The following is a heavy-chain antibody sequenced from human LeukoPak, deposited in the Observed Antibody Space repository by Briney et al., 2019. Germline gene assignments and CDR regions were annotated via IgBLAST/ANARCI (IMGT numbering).Heavy chain of an antibody. CDR3: ARGGKGYGDYDPIDFDY. Sequence: SETLSLTCAVSGGSISSGGYSWSWIRQPPGKGLEWIGYIYHSGSTYYNPSLKSRVTISVDRSKNQFSLKLSSVTAADTAVYYCARGGKGYGDYDPIDFDYWGQGTLVTVSS. CDR2: IYHSGST. D-gene: IGHD4-17*01. V-gene: IGHV4-30-2*01. J-gene: IGHJ4*02. CDR1: GGSISSGGYS.